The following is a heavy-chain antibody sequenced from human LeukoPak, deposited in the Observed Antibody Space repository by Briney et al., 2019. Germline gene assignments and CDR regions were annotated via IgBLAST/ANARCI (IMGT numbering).Heavy chain of an antibody. CDR2: VHHSGRT. J-gene: IGHJ4*02. CDR3: ARLANYVPVY. V-gene: IGHV4-38-2*02. D-gene: IGHD4/OR15-4a*01. Sequence: SETLSLSCTVSGYSISSNYSWGWIRQPPGKGLEWIGSVHHSGRTYYNPSLKSRLTISINTSKKQFSPKVSSVTSADTAVYYCARLANYVPVYWGQGTLVTVSS. CDR1: GYSISSNYS.